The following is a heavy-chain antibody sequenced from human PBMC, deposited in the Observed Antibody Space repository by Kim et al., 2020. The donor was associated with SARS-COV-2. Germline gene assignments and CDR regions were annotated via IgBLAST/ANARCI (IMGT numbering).Heavy chain of an antibody. V-gene: IGHV4-34*01. CDR1: GGSFSGYY. CDR2: INHSGST. D-gene: IGHD3-3*01. CDR3: ARTRVLRGKPFDP. J-gene: IGHJ5*02. Sequence: SETLSLTCAVYGGSFSGYYWSWIRQPPGKGLEWIGEINHSGSTNYNPSLKSRVTISVDTSKNQFSLKLSSVTAADTAVYYCARTRVLRGKPFDPWGQGTLVTVSS.